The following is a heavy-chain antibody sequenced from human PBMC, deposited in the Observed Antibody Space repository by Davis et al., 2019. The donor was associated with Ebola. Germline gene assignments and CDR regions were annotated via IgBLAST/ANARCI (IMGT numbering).Heavy chain of an antibody. CDR3: ARRVDY. CDR1: GFTFDDYA. V-gene: IGHV3-7*01. Sequence: GESLKISCAASGFTFDDYAMTWVRQAPGKGLEWVANIKQDGSEKYYVDSVKGRFTISRDNAKNSLYLQMNSLRAEDTAVYYCARRVDYWGQGTLVTVSS. CDR2: IKQDGSEK. J-gene: IGHJ4*02.